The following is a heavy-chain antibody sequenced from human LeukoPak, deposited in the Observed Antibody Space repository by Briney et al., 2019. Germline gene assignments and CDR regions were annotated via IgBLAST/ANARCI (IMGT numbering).Heavy chain of an antibody. CDR1: GGSISSYY. CDR2: IYTSGST. V-gene: IGHV4-4*09. D-gene: IGHD3-22*01. Sequence: SDTLSLTCTVSGGSISSYYWSWIRQPPGKGLEWIGYIYTSGSTNYNPSLKSRVTISVDTSKNQFSLKLSSVTAADTAVYYCARHSRHYYDSSGYPYYFDYWGQGTLVTVSS. J-gene: IGHJ4*02. CDR3: ARHSRHYYDSSGYPYYFDY.